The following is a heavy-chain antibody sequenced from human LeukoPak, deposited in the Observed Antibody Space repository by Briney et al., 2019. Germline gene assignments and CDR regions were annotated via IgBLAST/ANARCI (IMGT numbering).Heavy chain of an antibody. J-gene: IGHJ6*03. CDR3: ARVLRYCSGGNCYSGGLGYMDV. D-gene: IGHD2-15*01. V-gene: IGHV3-7*03. Sequence: GGSLRLSCAASGFTFSSDYMSWVRQAPGKGLEWVANIKEDGSEQNYADSVKGRFTITRDNAKSSLYLQMNSLRAEDTAVYYCARVLRYCSGGNCYSGGLGYMDVWGKGTTVTISS. CDR2: IKEDGSEQ. CDR1: GFTFSSDY.